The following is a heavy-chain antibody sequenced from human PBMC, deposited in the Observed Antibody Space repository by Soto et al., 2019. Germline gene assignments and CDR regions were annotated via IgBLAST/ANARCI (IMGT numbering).Heavy chain of an antibody. CDR2: ISPYNGNT. Sequence: QVQMVQSGAEVKKPGASVKVSCKASGYTFIRYGLSWVRQAPGQGLEWMGWISPYNGNTHYAQKYHGRDTMTTDTAGITAYMELSSLRSDDTAVYFCARDQPVYDFLTEPCDWGQGTLVTVSS. V-gene: IGHV1-18*01. CDR1: GYTFIRYG. D-gene: IGHD3-9*01. J-gene: IGHJ4*02. CDR3: ARDQPVYDFLTEPCD.